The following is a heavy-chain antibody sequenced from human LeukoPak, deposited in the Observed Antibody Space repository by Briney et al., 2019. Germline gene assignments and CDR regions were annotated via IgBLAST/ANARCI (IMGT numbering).Heavy chain of an antibody. V-gene: IGHV3-23*01. J-gene: IGHJ4*02. D-gene: IGHD3-10*01. Sequence: PGGSLRLSYAASGFSISSSAMSWVRQAPGKGLEWVSAISGSGGSTYYADSVKGRFTISRDNSKNTLYLQMNSLRAEDTAVYYCAKDRISYGSGRSPLDYWGQGTLVTVSS. CDR1: GFSISSSA. CDR3: AKDRISYGSGRSPLDY. CDR2: ISGSGGST.